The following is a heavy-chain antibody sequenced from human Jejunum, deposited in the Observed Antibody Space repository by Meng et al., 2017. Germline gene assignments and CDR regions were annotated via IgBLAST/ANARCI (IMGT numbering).Heavy chain of an antibody. J-gene: IGHJ5*02. D-gene: IGHD2-21*02. CDR3: ARGVVTDAPYPGHWYDP. V-gene: IGHV4-31*01. CDR2: IHYTGNA. CDR1: AGSITRVDYY. Sequence: QVLLQGSGSGLAEPSQTLPPPYLHSAGSITRVDYYGCWIRQHPGKGLEWIGSIHYTGNAYQNPSLKSLHTMSIDTSENQFSLKLSTMTAADTAVYDCARGVVTDAPYPGHWYDPWGQGTLVTVSS.